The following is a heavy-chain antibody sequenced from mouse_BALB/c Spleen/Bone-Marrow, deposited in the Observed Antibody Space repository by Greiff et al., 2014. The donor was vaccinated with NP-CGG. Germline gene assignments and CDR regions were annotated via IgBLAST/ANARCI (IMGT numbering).Heavy chain of an antibody. D-gene: IGHD3-1*01. CDR1: GFSLTTYG. V-gene: IGHV2-2*02. CDR2: IWTGGST. CDR3: ARNHRGHYFDY. J-gene: IGHJ2*01. Sequence: LQESGPGLVQPSQSLSITCTVSGFSLTTYGVHWVRQSPGKGLEWLGVIWTGGSTDYNAAFISRLSISKDNSKSQVFFEMNSLQANDTAIYYCARNHRGHYFDYWGQGTTLTVSS.